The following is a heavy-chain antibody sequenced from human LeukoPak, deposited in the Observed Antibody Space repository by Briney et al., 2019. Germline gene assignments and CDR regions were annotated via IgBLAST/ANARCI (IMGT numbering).Heavy chain of an antibody. CDR1: GFNFSNYD. J-gene: IGHJ5*02. D-gene: IGHD2-21*02. Sequence: PGGSLRLSCATSGFNFSNYDMHWVRQAPGKGLEWVAFIRNDRSNKYYADSVKGRFTIPRDNSKNTLYLQMNSLRAEDTAVYYCAKGDTSWGQGTLVTVSS. V-gene: IGHV3-30*02. CDR2: IRNDRSNK. CDR3: AKGDTS.